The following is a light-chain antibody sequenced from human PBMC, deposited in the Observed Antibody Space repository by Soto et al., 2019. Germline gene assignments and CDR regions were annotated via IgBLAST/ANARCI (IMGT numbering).Light chain of an antibody. CDR3: NSCADGTSLI. V-gene: IGLV2-14*01. Sequence: QSALTQPASVSGSPGQSITIACTGTSSDVGVYKYVSWYQQHPGKAPKLIIYEVSNRPSGISNRFSGSKSGNTASLTISGLQAGEEADYYCNSCADGTSLIFGGGTKLTVL. CDR1: SSDVGVYKY. J-gene: IGLJ2*01. CDR2: EVS.